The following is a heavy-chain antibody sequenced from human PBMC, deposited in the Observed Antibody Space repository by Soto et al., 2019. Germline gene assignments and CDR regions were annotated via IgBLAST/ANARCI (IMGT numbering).Heavy chain of an antibody. J-gene: IGHJ4*02. D-gene: IGHD6-19*01. Sequence: EVQLVESGGGLVQPGRSLRLSCAASGFTFDDYAMHWVRQAPGKGLEWVSGISWNSGSIGYADSVKGRFTISRDNAKNPLYLQMNSLRAEATALYYCAKALSSGSADFDYWGPGKLVTVSS. CDR3: AKALSSGSADFDY. V-gene: IGHV3-9*01. CDR2: ISWNSGSI. CDR1: GFTFDDYA.